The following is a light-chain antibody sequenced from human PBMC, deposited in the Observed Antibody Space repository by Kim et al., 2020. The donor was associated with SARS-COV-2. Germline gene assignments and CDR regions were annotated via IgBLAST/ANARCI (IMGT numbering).Light chain of an antibody. J-gene: IGKJ2*01. Sequence: EIVLTQSPDTLSLSPGERATLSCRSSQSIISTYLAWYQQKPGQAPRLLIYGASSRATGIPDRFSGSASGTDFTLTISRLEPEDFAVYYCQQFDTSPKYTFGQGTKLEI. CDR2: GAS. CDR3: QQFDTSPKYT. V-gene: IGKV3-20*01. CDR1: QSIISTY.